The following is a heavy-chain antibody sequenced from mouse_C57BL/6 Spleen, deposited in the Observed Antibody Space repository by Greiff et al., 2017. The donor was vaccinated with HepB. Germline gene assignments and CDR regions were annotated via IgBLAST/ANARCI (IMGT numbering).Heavy chain of an antibody. CDR2: ISSGGDYI. Sequence: EVKLMESGEGLVKPGGSLKLSCAASGFTFSSYAMSWVRQTPEKRLEWVAYISSGGDYIYYADTVKGRFTISRDNARNTLYLQMSSLKSEDTAMYYCTRVAANSDYAMDYWGQGTSVTVSS. D-gene: IGHD6-1*01. J-gene: IGHJ4*01. V-gene: IGHV5-9-1*02. CDR1: GFTFSSYA. CDR3: TRVAANSDYAMDY.